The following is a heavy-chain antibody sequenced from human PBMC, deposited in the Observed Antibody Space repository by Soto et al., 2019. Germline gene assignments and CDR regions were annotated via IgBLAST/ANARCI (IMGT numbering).Heavy chain of an antibody. Sequence: QVQLVQSGAEVKKPGSSVKVSCKASGGTFSSYTISWVRQAPGQGLEWMGRIIPILGIANYAQKFQGRVTITADKSTSTAYMELSSLRSEDTAVYYCARGHIVVVTAIQDYYGMDVWGQGTTVTVSS. V-gene: IGHV1-69*02. D-gene: IGHD2-21*02. CDR3: ARGHIVVVTAIQDYYGMDV. CDR2: IIPILGIA. J-gene: IGHJ6*02. CDR1: GGTFSSYT.